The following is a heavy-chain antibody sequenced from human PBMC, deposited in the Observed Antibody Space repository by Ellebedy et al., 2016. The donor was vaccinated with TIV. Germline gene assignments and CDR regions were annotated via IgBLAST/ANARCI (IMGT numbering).Heavy chain of an antibody. J-gene: IGHJ3*02. CDR2: IHQDGSVR. D-gene: IGHD3-22*01. CDR1: GFTFNSHW. Sequence: GESLKISCAASGFTFNSHWMGWVRQAPGQGLEWVANIHQDGSVRQYMDSVKGRFTISRDNAKNSLYLQMNSLRAEDKAVYYCAREMLGTSGYDAFDIWGQGTMVTVSS. CDR3: AREMLGTSGYDAFDI. V-gene: IGHV3-7*01.